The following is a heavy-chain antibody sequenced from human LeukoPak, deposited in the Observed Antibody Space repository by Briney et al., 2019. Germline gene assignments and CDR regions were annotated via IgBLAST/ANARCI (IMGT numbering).Heavy chain of an antibody. V-gene: IGHV3-53*01. Sequence: PGGSLRLSCAASGFSVTTNYMSWVRQAPGKGLEWVSVIYTGGSTYYIDSVKGRFTISRDNSKNTLNLQMDSLRVEDSAIYYCARDNGYYGSDQWGQGTWVTVSS. CDR1: GFSVTTNY. CDR3: ARDNGYYGSDQ. CDR2: IYTGGST. J-gene: IGHJ5*02. D-gene: IGHD3-3*01.